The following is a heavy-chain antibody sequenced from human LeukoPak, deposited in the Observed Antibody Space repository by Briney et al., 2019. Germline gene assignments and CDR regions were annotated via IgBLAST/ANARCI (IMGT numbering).Heavy chain of an antibody. D-gene: IGHD2-2*01. CDR3: AKRGDCSGTCTYDY. J-gene: IGHJ4*02. CDR1: GFTFSNYA. Sequence: GGSLRLSCAASGFTFSNYAIHWVRQAPGKGLEWVSIDGGSGVKTYYADSVKGRFTISRDNSKNTVYLQMNSLRAEDTAVYYCAKRGDCSGTCTYDYWGQGTLVTVSS. CDR2: DGGSGVKT. V-gene: IGHV3-23*01.